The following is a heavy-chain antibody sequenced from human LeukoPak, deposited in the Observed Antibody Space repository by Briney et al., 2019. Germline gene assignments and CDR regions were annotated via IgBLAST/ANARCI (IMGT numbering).Heavy chain of an antibody. CDR1: GFTFSSYE. CDR2: ISSSGSTI. J-gene: IGHJ5*02. V-gene: IGHV3-48*03. D-gene: IGHD5-24*01. Sequence: GGSLRLSCAASGFTFSSYEMNLVRQAPGKGLEWVSYISSSGSTIYYADSVKGRFTISRDNAKNSLYLQMNSLRAEDTAVYYCARSPDGWFDPWGQGTLVTVSS. CDR3: ARSPDGWFDP.